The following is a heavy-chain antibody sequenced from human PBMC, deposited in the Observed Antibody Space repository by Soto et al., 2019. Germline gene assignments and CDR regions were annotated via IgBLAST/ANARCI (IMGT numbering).Heavy chain of an antibody. J-gene: IGHJ4*02. CDR2: ISYDGSNK. Sequence: GGSLRLSCAASGFTFSSYGMHWVRQAPGKGLEWVAVISYDGSNKYYADSVKGRFTISRDNSKNTLYLQMNSLRAEDTAVYYCAKDWDLKVWGSFQPQGIDYWGQGTLVTVSS. CDR1: GFTFSSYG. CDR3: AKDWDLKVWGSFQPQGIDY. V-gene: IGHV3-30*18. D-gene: IGHD3-16*01.